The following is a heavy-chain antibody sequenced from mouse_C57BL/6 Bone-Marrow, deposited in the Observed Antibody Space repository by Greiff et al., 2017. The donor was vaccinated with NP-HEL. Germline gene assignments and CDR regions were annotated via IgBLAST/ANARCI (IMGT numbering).Heavy chain of an antibody. D-gene: IGHD1-1*01. Sequence: DVKLVESGGGLVKPGGSLKLSCAASGFTFSSYAMSWVRQTPEKRLEWVATISDGGSYTYYPDNVKGRFTISRDNAKNNLYLQMSHLKSEDTAMYYCARFPYGSSYAWYFDVWGTGTTVTVSS. CDR3: ARFPYGSSYAWYFDV. CDR1: GFTFSSYA. J-gene: IGHJ1*03. CDR2: ISDGGSYT. V-gene: IGHV5-4*03.